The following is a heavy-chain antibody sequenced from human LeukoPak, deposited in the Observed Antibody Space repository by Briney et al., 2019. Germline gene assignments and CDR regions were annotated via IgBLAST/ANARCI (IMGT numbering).Heavy chain of an antibody. D-gene: IGHD3/OR15-3a*01. J-gene: IGHJ4*02. CDR3: AKVATWTYFDS. CDR1: GLTFRSSA. CDR2: IDGSGQTT. V-gene: IGHV3-23*01. Sequence: QSGGSLRLSCAASGLTFRSSAMSWVRQAPGKGLGWVSAIDGSGQTTYYADSVKGWFTISRDNSKNTLHLQLTSLRVDDTAVYYCAKVATWTYFDSWGQGTLVTVSS.